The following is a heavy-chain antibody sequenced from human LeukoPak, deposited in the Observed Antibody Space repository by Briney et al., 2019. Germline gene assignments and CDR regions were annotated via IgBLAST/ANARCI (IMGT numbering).Heavy chain of an antibody. J-gene: IGHJ4*02. V-gene: IGHV3-74*01. Sequence: PGGSLRLSCAVSGFTLSSYWMHWVRQAPGKGLGWVSRINSDVSSTSYADSVKGRFTISRDNAKNTLYLQMNSLRAEDTAVYYCAREDYGGNSGYWGQGTLVTVSS. CDR3: AREDYGGNSGY. CDR2: INSDVSST. D-gene: IGHD4-23*01. CDR1: GFTLSSYW.